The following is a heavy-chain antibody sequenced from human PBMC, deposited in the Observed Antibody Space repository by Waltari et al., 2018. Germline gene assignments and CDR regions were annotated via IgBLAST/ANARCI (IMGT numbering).Heavy chain of an antibody. CDR3: ARAAYYYMDV. Sequence: QVQLVQSGAEVKKPGASVKVSCKVSGYTLTELSMHWVRQAPGKGFEWMGGFDPEDGETIYAQKFQGRVTMTEDESTSTTYMELNSLRAEDTAVYYCARAAYYYMDVWGKGTTVTVSS. V-gene: IGHV1-24*01. CDR1: GYTLTELS. J-gene: IGHJ6*03. CDR2: FDPEDGET.